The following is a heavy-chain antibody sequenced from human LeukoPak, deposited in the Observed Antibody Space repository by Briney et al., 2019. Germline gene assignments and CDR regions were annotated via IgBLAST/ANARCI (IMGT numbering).Heavy chain of an antibody. CDR2: ISASGGST. V-gene: IGHV3-23*01. D-gene: IGHD3-3*01. CDR1: GFTFSSYA. J-gene: IGHJ4*02. Sequence: GGSLRLSCAASGFTFSSYAMSWVRQAPGTGLEWVSVISASGGSTYNEDSVKGRFTISRDTNTITLYMEMNSLRGEDTAAYCCAKAEITMFGVAMYYFDYWGQGTLVTVSS. CDR3: AKAEITMFGVAMYYFDY.